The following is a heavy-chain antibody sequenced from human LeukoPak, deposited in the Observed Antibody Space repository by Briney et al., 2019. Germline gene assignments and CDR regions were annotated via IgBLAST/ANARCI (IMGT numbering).Heavy chain of an antibody. CDR3: ARAVVPAATGDATWDAVAYNWFDP. CDR2: ISSSSSYI. CDR1: GFTFSSYS. J-gene: IGHJ5*02. Sequence: GGSLRLSYAASGFTFSSYSMNWVRQAPGKGLEWVSSISSSSSYIYYADPVKGRFTISRDNAKNSLYLQMNSLRAEDTAVYYCARAVVPAATGDATWDAVAYNWFDPWGQGTLVTVSS. V-gene: IGHV3-21*01. D-gene: IGHD2-2*01.